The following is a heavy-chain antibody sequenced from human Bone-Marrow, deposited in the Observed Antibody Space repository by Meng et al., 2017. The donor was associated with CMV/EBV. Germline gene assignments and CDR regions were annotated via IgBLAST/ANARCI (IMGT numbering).Heavy chain of an antibody. Sequence: SLKISCAASGFTFDDYAMHWVRQAPGKGLEWVSGISWNSGSIGYADSVKGRFTISRDNAKNSLYLQMNSLRAEDTAVYYCARVRGSVRGVYYYYGMDVWGQGTTVTVSS. J-gene: IGHJ6*02. CDR1: GFTFDDYA. CDR2: ISWNSGSI. V-gene: IGHV3-9*01. D-gene: IGHD5/OR15-5a*01. CDR3: ARVRGSVRGVYYYYGMDV.